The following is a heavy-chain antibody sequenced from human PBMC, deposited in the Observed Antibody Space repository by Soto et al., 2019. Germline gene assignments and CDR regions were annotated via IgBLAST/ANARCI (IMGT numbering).Heavy chain of an antibody. V-gene: IGHV4-30-4*01. CDR3: DRVSAAALFDY. J-gene: IGHJ4*02. CDR2: IYYSGST. CDR1: GGSISSGDYY. D-gene: IGHD6-13*01. Sequence: SETLSLTCTVSGGSISSGDYYWSWIRQPPGKGLEWIGYIYYSGSTYYNPSLKSRVTISVDTSKNQFSLKLSSVTAADTAVYYCDRVSAAALFDYCGQGTLATVSS.